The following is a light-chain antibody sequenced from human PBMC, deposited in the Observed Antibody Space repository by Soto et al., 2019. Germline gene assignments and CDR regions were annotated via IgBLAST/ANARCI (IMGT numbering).Light chain of an antibody. Sequence: QSALTQPASVSGSPGQSVTISCTGTSSDIGSYNFVAWYQHHPNKAPKLMIYEVSNRPSGVSNRFSGSKSGNTASLTISGLQAEDEAVYYCSSYTSSSTVVFVGGTKLTVL. CDR3: SSYTSSSTVV. CDR1: SSDIGSYNF. J-gene: IGLJ2*01. CDR2: EVS. V-gene: IGLV2-14*01.